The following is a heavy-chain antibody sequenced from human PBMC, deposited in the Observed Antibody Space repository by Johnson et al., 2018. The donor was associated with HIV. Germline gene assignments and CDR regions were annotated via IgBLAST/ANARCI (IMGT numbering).Heavy chain of an antibody. CDR3: AKGLKLGSGDDAFDI. V-gene: IGHV3-30*02. D-gene: IGHD7-27*01. CDR1: GFIFSTFG. J-gene: IGHJ3*02. Sequence: QMLLVESGGGVVQPGGSLRLSCAASGFIFSTFGMHWVRQAPGKGLEWVAFFRYDGSNKYYADSVKGRFTISRDNSKNTLYLQMNSLRAEDTAVYYCAKGLKLGSGDDAFDIWGQGTMVTVSS. CDR2: FRYDGSNK.